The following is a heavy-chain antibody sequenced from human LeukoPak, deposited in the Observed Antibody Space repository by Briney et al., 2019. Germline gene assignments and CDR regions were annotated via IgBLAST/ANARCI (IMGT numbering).Heavy chain of an antibody. V-gene: IGHV3-9*02. CDR2: ISRNSDTI. CDR1: GVTSEDYA. CDR3: AKSYINYDGNSADAFDI. D-gene: IGHD3-3*01. J-gene: IGHJ3*02. Sequence: PGRSLRLSCAASGVTSEDYAKHGVRQAPGKGLEWVSGISRNSDTIGYADSVKGRFTISRDNAKNSLYLQTNSLRIEDMALYYCAKSYINYDGNSADAFDIWGQGTMVTVSS.